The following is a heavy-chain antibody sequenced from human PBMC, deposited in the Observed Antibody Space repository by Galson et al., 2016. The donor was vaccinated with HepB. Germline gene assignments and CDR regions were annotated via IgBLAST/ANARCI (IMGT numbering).Heavy chain of an antibody. V-gene: IGHV4-38-2*02. CDR3: ARGDLNYGFDY. CDR2: IYHSGNT. CDR1: GYSISSGYY. D-gene: IGHD1-7*01. J-gene: IGHJ4*02. Sequence: SETLSLTCTVSGYSISSGYYWGWIRQPPGKGLEWIGSIYHSGNTYYNPSLKSRVTISVDTSKNQFSLKLSSVTAADTAVYYCARGDLNYGFDYWGQGTLVTVSS.